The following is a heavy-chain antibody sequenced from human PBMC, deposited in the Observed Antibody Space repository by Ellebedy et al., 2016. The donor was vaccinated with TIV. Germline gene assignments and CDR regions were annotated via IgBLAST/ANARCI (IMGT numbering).Heavy chain of an antibody. CDR3: TRDRGYNYGYVY. D-gene: IGHD5-18*01. CDR1: GYTFTTYA. V-gene: IGHV1-3*01. Sequence: ASVKVSCKAYGYTFTTYAVHWVRQAPGQRFEWVGWINPGNGNTRYSQNFQGRVTFTGDTSASTAYMDLSGLRSEDTAVYYCTRDRGYNYGYVYWGQGTLVTVSS. CDR2: INPGNGNT. J-gene: IGHJ4*02.